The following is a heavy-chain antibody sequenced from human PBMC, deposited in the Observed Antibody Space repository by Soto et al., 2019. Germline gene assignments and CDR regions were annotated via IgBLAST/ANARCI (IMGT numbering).Heavy chain of an antibody. J-gene: IGHJ4*02. CDR2: ISGSGGST. Sequence: EVQLLESGGGLVQPGGSLRLSCAASGFTFSSYAMSWVRQAPGKGLEWVSAISGSGGSTYYADSVKGRFTISRDNSKNTLYLQMTSLRAEDTAVYYCAKVEHYYDSSGYVDDWGQGTLVTVSS. CDR1: GFTFSSYA. V-gene: IGHV3-23*01. D-gene: IGHD3-22*01. CDR3: AKVEHYYDSSGYVDD.